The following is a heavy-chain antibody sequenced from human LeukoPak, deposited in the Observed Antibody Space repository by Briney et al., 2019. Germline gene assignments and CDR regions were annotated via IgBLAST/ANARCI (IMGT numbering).Heavy chain of an antibody. CDR3: ARDSGFSGTQRGEY. CDR2: ISYDGSNK. J-gene: IGHJ4*02. D-gene: IGHD3/OR15-3a*01. Sequence: GGSPRLSCAASGFTFSSYSMNWVRQAPGKGLEWVAVISYDGSNKYYADSVKGRFTISRDNSKNTLYLQMNSLRAEDTAFYYCARDSGFSGTQRGEYWGQGTLVTVSS. V-gene: IGHV3-30*03. CDR1: GFTFSSYS.